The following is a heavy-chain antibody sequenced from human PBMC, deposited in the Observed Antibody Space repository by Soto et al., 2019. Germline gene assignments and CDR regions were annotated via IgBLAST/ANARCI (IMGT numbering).Heavy chain of an antibody. V-gene: IGHV3-30*18. J-gene: IGHJ5*02. CDR1: GFTFSRYG. CDR3: AKNVYENWFDP. D-gene: IGHD5-12*01. CDR2: ISYDGSNK. Sequence: QVQLVESGGGVVQPGRSLRLSCAASGFTFSRYGMHWVRQAPGKGLEWVAVISYDGSNKYYADSVKGRFTISRDNSKNTLYLQMNSLRAEDTAVYYCAKNVYENWFDPWGQGTLVTVSS.